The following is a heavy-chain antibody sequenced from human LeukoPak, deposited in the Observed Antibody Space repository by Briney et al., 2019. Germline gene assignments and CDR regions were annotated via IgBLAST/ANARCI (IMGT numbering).Heavy chain of an antibody. Sequence: ASVTVSCKASGYTFTGYYMHWVRQAPGQGLEWMGWINPNSGGTNYAQKFQGRVTMTRDTSISTAYMELSRLRSDDTAVYYCARVGTFYYDSSVYYYDYWGQGTLVTVSS. D-gene: IGHD3-22*01. CDR3: ARVGTFYYDSSVYYYDY. CDR2: INPNSGGT. J-gene: IGHJ4*02. V-gene: IGHV1-2*02. CDR1: GYTFTGYY.